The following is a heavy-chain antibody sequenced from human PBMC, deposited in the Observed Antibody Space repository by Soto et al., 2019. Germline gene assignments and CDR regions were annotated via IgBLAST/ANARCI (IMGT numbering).Heavy chain of an antibody. CDR3: AKATATGGGAFEI. Sequence: VGSLRLSCAVSGFICSSYDMSWVRQAPGKGLEWVSTILVGGSTHYEDSVKGRFTISRDTSKNTVYLQMNSLTAGDTAVYYCAKATATGGGAFEIYGQGTMVTVSS. CDR1: GFICSSYD. D-gene: IGHD2-8*02. CDR2: ILVGGST. J-gene: IGHJ3*02. V-gene: IGHV3-23*01.